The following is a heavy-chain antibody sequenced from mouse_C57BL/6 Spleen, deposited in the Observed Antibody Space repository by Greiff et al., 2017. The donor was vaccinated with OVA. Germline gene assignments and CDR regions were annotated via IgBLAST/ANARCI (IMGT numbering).Heavy chain of an antibody. J-gene: IGHJ4*01. CDR1: GYTFTSYW. D-gene: IGHD1-1*01. Sequence: VQLQQPGAELVKPGASVKLSCKASGYTFTSYWMQWVKQRPGQGLEWIGEIDPSDSYTNYNQKFKGKATLTVDTSSSTAYMQLGSLTSEDSAVYYCARGRYYGSSFYYAMDYWGQGTSVTVSS. CDR2: IDPSDSYT. CDR3: ARGRYYGSSFYYAMDY. V-gene: IGHV1-50*01.